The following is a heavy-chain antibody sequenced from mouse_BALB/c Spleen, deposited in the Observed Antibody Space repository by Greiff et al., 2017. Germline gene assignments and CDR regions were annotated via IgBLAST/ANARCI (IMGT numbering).Heavy chain of an antibody. CDR3: ARDYGSSYNAY. D-gene: IGHD1-1*01. CDR1: GFTFSSYA. J-gene: IGHJ3*01. CDR2: ISSGGSYT. V-gene: IGHV5-9-4*01. Sequence: EVHLVESGGGLVKPGGSLKLSCAASGFTFSSYAMSWVRQSPEKRLEWVAEISSGGSYTYYPDTVTGRFTISRDNAKNTLYLEMSSLRSEDTAMYYCARDYGSSYNAYWGQGTLVTVSA.